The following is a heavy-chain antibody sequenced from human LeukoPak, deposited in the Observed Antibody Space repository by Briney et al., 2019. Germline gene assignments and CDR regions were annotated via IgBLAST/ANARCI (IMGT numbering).Heavy chain of an antibody. CDR1: GYTSTSYD. CDR2: MNPNSGNT. V-gene: IGHV1-8*01. Sequence: ASVTVSCKASGYTSTSYDINWVRQAAGQGLEWMGWMNPNSGNTGYAQKFQGRVTMTRNTSISTAYMELSSLRSEDTAVYYCAIVGYCSSTSCYENRYAYYYYMDVWGKGTTVTVSS. CDR3: AIVGYCSSTSCYENRYAYYYYMDV. J-gene: IGHJ6*03. D-gene: IGHD2-2*01.